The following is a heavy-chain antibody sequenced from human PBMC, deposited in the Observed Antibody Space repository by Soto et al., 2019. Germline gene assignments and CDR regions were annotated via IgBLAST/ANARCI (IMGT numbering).Heavy chain of an antibody. V-gene: IGHV4-4*07. Sequence: PSETLSLTCTVSGYSISSDYYRSMLQPPAKRLQGIERIYTSGSTNYSPTLKSRVTMSVDTTMTQFSLKLSSVTDADTAVYYCARAVARGVATVNAYYCCGMDVWGQGTTVTVSS. CDR2: IYTSGST. CDR1: GYSISSDY. D-gene: IGHD5-12*01. J-gene: IGHJ6*02. CDR3: ARAVARGVATVNAYYCCGMDV.